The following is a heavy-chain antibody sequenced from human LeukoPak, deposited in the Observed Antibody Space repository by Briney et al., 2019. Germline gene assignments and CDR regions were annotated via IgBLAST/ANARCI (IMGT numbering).Heavy chain of an antibody. CDR3: AKDTDIAAAGYYFDY. CDR1: GYTFTGYY. V-gene: IGHV1-2*02. CDR2: INPNSGGT. Sequence: ASVKVSCKASGYTFTGYYMHWVRQAPGQGLEWMGWINPNSGGTNYAQKFQGRVTMTRDTSISTAYMELSRLRSEDTAVYYCAKDTDIAAAGYYFDYWGQGTLVTVSS. D-gene: IGHD6-13*01. J-gene: IGHJ4*02.